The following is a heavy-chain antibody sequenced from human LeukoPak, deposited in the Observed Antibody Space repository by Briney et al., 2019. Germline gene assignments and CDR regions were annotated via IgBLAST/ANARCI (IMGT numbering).Heavy chain of an antibody. V-gene: IGHV4-59*11. CDR3: AKATQWLAFDY. CDR1: GGXISNHY. J-gene: IGHJ4*02. D-gene: IGHD6-19*01. CDR2: IYNSGIT. Sequence: PSETLSLTCTVSGGXISNHYCSWVRQPPGKGLEWSGNIYNSGITNYNPSLKSRVTISEDTSKNQFSLKLSSVTAADTAVYYCAKATQWLAFDYWGQGTLVTVSS.